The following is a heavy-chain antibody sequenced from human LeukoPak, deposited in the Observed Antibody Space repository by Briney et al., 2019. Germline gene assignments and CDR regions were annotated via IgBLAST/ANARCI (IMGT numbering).Heavy chain of an antibody. CDR2: IYYSGST. V-gene: IGHV4-59*01. J-gene: IGHJ4*02. CDR1: GASISSYY. D-gene: IGHD3-10*01. Sequence: SETLPLTRAVSGASISSYYWSWIRQPPGKGLEWIGYIYYSGSTNYNPSLESRVTISVDKSKNQFSLKLSSVTAADTAVYYCARLSYYYFDYWGQGTGDRL. CDR3: ARLSYYYFDY.